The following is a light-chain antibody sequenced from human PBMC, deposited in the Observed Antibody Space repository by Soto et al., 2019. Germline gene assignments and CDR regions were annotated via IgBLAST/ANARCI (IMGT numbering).Light chain of an antibody. CDR1: RATSRH. Sequence: IPMTQSPASLSASIGDTVTIICRASRATSRHLNWYQQKPRKAPKLLIYAASSLESGVPSRFSGSGSGTDFTLTIRGLQPEDFGTYYCQQSYSSPYTFGQGTRLEVK. V-gene: IGKV1-39*01. CDR3: QQSYSSPYT. CDR2: AAS. J-gene: IGKJ2*01.